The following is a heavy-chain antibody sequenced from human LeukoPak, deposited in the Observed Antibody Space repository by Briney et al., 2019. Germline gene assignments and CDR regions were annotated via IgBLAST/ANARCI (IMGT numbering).Heavy chain of an antibody. J-gene: IGHJ6*03. V-gene: IGHV3-7*01. Sequence: GGSLRLSCAASGFTFSSYWMSWVRQAPGKGLEWVANIKQDGSEKYYVDSVKGRFTISRDNAKNSLYLQMNSLRAEDTAMYYCARDSVDYYGSGSYYNFLYYYYMDVWGKGTTVTVSS. CDR2: IKQDGSEK. CDR3: ARDSVDYYGSGSYYNFLYYYYMDV. CDR1: GFTFSSYW. D-gene: IGHD3-10*01.